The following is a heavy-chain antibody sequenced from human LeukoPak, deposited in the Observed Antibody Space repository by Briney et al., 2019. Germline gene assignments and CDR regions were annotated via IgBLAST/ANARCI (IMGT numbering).Heavy chain of an antibody. J-gene: IGHJ4*02. V-gene: IGHV3-74*01. CDR3: ANDPSSWNGFFDS. Sequence: PGGSLRLSCEASGFTFRSYWMHWVRQAPGKGLMWVSRIETDGSSTNYADSVKGRFTISRDNARNTVYLQMNGLRADDTAVYYCANDPSSWNGFFDSWGQGTLVTVSS. D-gene: IGHD6-13*01. CDR2: IETDGSST. CDR1: GFTFRSYW.